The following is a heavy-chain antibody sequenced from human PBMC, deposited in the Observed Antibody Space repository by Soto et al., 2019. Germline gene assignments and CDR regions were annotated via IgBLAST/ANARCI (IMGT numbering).Heavy chain of an antibody. J-gene: IGHJ5*02. CDR3: ARAYGIAGFDP. V-gene: IGHV1-69*13. Sequence: WASVTVSCKASGGTFSSYAISWVRQAPGQGLEWMGGIIPIFGTANYAQKSQGRVTITADESTSTAYMGLSSLRSEDTAVDYCARAYGIAGFDPWGQGTLVTVSS. CDR1: GGTFSSYA. D-gene: IGHD6-13*01. CDR2: IIPIFGTA.